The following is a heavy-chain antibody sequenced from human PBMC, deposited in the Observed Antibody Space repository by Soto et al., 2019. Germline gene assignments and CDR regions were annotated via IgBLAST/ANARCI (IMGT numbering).Heavy chain of an antibody. V-gene: IGHV3-30-3*01. CDR1: GFTFSNYA. J-gene: IGHJ4*02. D-gene: IGHD1-1*01. CDR2: ISYDGSNK. CDR3: ASPRLSSDGTTPIDY. Sequence: QVQLVESGGGVVQPGRSLRLSCAASGFTFSNYAMHWVRQAPGKGLEWVAVISYDGSNKYYADSVKGRFTVSRDNSKNSLYLQKNSLVAEDTAVYYCASPRLSSDGTTPIDYWGQGTLVTVSS.